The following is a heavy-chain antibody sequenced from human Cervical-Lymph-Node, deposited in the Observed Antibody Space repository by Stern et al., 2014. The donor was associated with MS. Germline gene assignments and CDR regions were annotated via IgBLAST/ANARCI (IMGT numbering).Heavy chain of an antibody. CDR3: ATWGAGSSPPLFY. Sequence: QVQLVQSGSELMQPGASVKVSCKASGYTLHTFAINWVRHDPRPELEWLGWINTKTGNPTFAQGFTGRFVFSLDSSSNTAYLQIISLKAEDAAVYYCATWGAGSSPPLFYWGQGTLVTVSS. V-gene: IGHV7-4-1*02. J-gene: IGHJ4*02. D-gene: IGHD6-6*01. CDR2: INTKTGNP. CDR1: GYTLHTFA.